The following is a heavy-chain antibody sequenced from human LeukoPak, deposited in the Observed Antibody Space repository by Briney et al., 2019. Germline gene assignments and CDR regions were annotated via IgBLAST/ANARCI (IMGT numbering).Heavy chain of an antibody. CDR1: GGTFSSYT. V-gene: IGHV1-69*02. CDR2: IIPILGIA. CDR3: PIGGNPYSYYYYYMDG. Sequence: SVKVSRKASGGTFSSYTISGVGQAPGRGLEWMGRIIPILGIANDAQKFRGRVTITADNSTRTANIEVSRQESADNAVYYCPIGGNPYSYYYYYMDGWGKGTTVTVSS. D-gene: IGHD3-16*01. J-gene: IGHJ6*03.